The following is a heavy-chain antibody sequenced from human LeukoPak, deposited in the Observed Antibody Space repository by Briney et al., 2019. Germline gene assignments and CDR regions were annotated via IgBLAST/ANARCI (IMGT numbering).Heavy chain of an antibody. Sequence: ASVKVSCKPSGYTFTSSGISWVRQVPGQGLEWMGWISGYNGNTKYAQKLQGRVTMTTDTSTSTVYMELRSLRSDDTAVYYCVRDRNYVPDYWGQGTLVTVSS. V-gene: IGHV1-18*01. CDR3: VRDRNYVPDY. CDR1: GYTFTSSG. CDR2: ISGYNGNT. D-gene: IGHD1-7*01. J-gene: IGHJ4*02.